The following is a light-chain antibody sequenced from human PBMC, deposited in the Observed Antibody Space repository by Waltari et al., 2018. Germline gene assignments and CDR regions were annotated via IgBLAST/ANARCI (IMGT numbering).Light chain of an antibody. Sequence: DIVMPQSPASLSVSPGERASLSCRASQSVSNKLAWYQQKPGQAPRLLIYDASTRATGIPARFSGSGSGTEFTLTISSLQSEDFALYYCQQYKNWPPEFTFGPGTKVDMK. CDR2: DAS. CDR1: QSVSNK. CDR3: QQYKNWPPEFT. J-gene: IGKJ3*01. V-gene: IGKV3-15*01.